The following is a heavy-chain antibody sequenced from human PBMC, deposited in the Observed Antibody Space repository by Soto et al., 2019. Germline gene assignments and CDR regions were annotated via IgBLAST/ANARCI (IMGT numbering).Heavy chain of an antibody. Sequence: EVQLLESGGGLVQPGGSLRLSCAASGFTFRSHAMSWVRQAPGKGLEWVSGISGSGGSTYYADSVKGRFTISRDNSKKTLYLQMNILRAEDTAVYYCAKTVVASTWGFDAFDIWGQGTMVTVSS. J-gene: IGHJ3*02. CDR2: ISGSGGST. D-gene: IGHD2-15*01. CDR1: GFTFRSHA. CDR3: AKTVVASTWGFDAFDI. V-gene: IGHV3-23*01.